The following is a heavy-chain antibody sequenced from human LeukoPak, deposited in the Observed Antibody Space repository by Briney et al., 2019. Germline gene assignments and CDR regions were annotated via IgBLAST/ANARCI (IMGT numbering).Heavy chain of an antibody. D-gene: IGHD6-19*01. J-gene: IGHJ4*01. CDR1: GFTFSNSA. CDR3: AKGIYSSGWSYFDY. V-gene: IGHV3-23*01. CDR2: LSGSGITT. Sequence: GGSLRLSCAASGFTFSNSAISWVRQAPGKGLELVSTLSGSGITTYYADSVKGRFTISRDNSKNTLYLQMNSLRAEDTAVYYCAKGIYSSGWSYFDYWGHGTLVTVSS.